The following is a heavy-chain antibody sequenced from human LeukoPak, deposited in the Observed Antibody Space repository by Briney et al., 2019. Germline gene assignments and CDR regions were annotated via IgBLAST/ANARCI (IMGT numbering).Heavy chain of an antibody. CDR2: INTDGTTT. CDR1: GFTFSHYN. J-gene: IGHJ3*02. Sequence: PGGSLRLSCAASGFTFSHYNMIWVRQGPEKGLAWVSGINTDGTTTNYADSVKGGFTISRDNVKNTLYLQMNSLSVEDTAVYFCARRRPGFFAFDMWGQGTMVTVSS. V-gene: IGHV3-74*01. D-gene: IGHD3-3*01. CDR3: ARRRPGFFAFDM.